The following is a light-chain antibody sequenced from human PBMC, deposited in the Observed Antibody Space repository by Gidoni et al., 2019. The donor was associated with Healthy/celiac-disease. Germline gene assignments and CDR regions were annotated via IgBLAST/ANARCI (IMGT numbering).Light chain of an antibody. Sequence: SALTQPRSVSGSPGQSVTISSTGTSSDVGGYNYVSWYQQHPGQAPKLMIYDVSKRPSGVPDRFSGSKSGNTASLTISGLQAEDEADYYCCSYAGSYTYVVFGGGTKLTVL. CDR2: DVS. V-gene: IGLV2-11*01. CDR1: SSDVGGYNY. J-gene: IGLJ2*01. CDR3: CSYAGSYTYVV.